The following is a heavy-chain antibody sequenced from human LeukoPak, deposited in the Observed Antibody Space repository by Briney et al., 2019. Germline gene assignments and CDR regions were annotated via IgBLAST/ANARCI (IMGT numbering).Heavy chain of an antibody. CDR1: GYTFTGYY. CDR2: INPNSGGT. Sequence: ASVKVSCKASGYTFTGYYMHWVRQAPGQGLEWMGWINPNSGGTNYAQKFQGRVTMTRDTSISTAYMELSRLRSDDTAVYYCASLKDYDCSGSSKTYYFDYWGQGTLVTVSS. D-gene: IGHD3-22*01. CDR3: ASLKDYDCSGSSKTYYFDY. J-gene: IGHJ4*02. V-gene: IGHV1-2*02.